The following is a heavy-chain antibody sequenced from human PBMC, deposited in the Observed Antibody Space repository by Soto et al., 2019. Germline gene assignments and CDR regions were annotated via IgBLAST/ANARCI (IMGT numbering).Heavy chain of an antibody. V-gene: IGHV3-33*01. J-gene: IGHJ6*02. CDR1: GFTFSSYG. CDR3: ARGKGSGSYPYYYYGMDV. Sequence: GGSLRLSCAASGFTFSSYGMHWVRQAPGKGLEWAAVIWYDGSNKYYADSVKGRFTISRDNSKNTLYLQMNSLRAEDTAVYYCARGKGSGSYPYYYYGMDVWGQGTTVTVSS. CDR2: IWYDGSNK. D-gene: IGHD1-26*01.